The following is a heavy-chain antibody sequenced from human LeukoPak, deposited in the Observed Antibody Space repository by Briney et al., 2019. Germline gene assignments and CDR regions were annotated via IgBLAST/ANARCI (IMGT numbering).Heavy chain of an antibody. CDR3: AKDGYSSGWFVVY. CDR1: GFTFSSYA. D-gene: IGHD6-19*01. V-gene: IGHV3-23*01. Sequence: GSLRLSCTASGFTFSSYAMSWVHQAPGKGLEWVSAISGSGGSTYYADSVKSRFTISRDNSKNTLFLQMSSLRAEDTAVYYCAKDGYSSGWFVVYWGRGTLVTVSS. J-gene: IGHJ4*02. CDR2: ISGSGGST.